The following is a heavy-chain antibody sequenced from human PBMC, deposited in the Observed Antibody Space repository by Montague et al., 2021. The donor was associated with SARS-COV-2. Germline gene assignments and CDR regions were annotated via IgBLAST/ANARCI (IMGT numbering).Heavy chain of an antibody. J-gene: IGHJ6*02. CDR2: IKQDGSEK. CDR1: GFTFSSYW. D-gene: IGHD2-15*01. V-gene: IGHV3-7*03. CDR3: ARDLGAVVVAAIKYYYYGMDV. Sequence: SLRLSCAASGFTFSSYWMSWVRQAPGKGLEWVANIKQDGSEKYYVDSVKGRFTISRDNAKNSLYLQMNSLRAEDTAVYYCARDLGAVVVAAIKYYYYGMDVGGQGTTVTVSS.